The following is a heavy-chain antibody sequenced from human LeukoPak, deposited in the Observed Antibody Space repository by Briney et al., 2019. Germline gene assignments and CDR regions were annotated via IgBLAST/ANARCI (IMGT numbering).Heavy chain of an antibody. D-gene: IGHD4-17*01. V-gene: IGHV4-39*01. J-gene: IGHJ4*02. Sequence: SETLSLTCTVSGGSISSSSYYWGWIRQPPGKGLEWIGSIYYSGSTYYNPSLKSRVTISVDTSKNQFSLKLSSVTAADTAVYYCARSGQTVTRFYYFDYWGQGTLVTVSS. CDR3: ARSGQTVTRFYYFDY. CDR2: IYYSGST. CDR1: GGSISSSSYY.